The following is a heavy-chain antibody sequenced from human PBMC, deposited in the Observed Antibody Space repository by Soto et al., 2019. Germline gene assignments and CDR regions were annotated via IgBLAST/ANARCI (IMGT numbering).Heavy chain of an antibody. Sequence: GGSLRLSCAASGFTFSSSAMHRVCKAPGKGLEWVAVISYDGSNKYYADSVKGRFTISRDNSKNTLYLQMNSLRAEDTAVYYCARDGVVVPAASHGMDVWGQGTTVTVSS. J-gene: IGHJ6*02. V-gene: IGHV3-30-3*01. D-gene: IGHD2-2*01. CDR1: GFTFSSSA. CDR2: ISYDGSNK. CDR3: ARDGVVVPAASHGMDV.